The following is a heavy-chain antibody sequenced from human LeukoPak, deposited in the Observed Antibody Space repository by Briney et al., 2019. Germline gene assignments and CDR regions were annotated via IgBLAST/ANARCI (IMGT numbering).Heavy chain of an antibody. Sequence: SQTLSLTCAISGDSVSSNSAAWNWIKQSPSRGLEWLGRTYYRSKWYNDYAVSVKSRITINPDTSKNQFSMQLNSVTPEDTAVYYCAREAMSANNNWFDPWGQGTLVTVSS. V-gene: IGHV6-1*01. J-gene: IGHJ5*02. CDR1: GDSVSSNSAA. CDR2: TYYRSKWYN. CDR3: AREAMSANNNWFDP.